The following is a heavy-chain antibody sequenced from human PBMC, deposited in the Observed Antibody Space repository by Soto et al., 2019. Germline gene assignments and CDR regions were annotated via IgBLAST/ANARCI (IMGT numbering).Heavy chain of an antibody. V-gene: IGHV3-23*01. J-gene: IGHJ5*02. CDR2: ISGSGGGK. D-gene: IGHD2-15*01. CDR3: AKEESGGTWHYLDT. CDR1: GFSFTSYA. Sequence: EVQLLESGGGLVQPEGSLRLSCVASGFSFTSYAISWVRQAPGKGLEWVSAISGSGGGKYYADSVRGRFTISRDNSKSTVYLQANILRAEDTAVYYCAKEESGGTWHYLDTWGQGTLVTVSS.